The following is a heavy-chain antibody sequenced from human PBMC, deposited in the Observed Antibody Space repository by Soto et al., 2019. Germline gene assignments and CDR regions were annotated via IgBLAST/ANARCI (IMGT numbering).Heavy chain of an antibody. CDR1: GGSISSSSYY. J-gene: IGHJ5*02. CDR3: ARTYYYDSSGYYWFDP. CDR2: IYYSGST. D-gene: IGHD3-22*01. Sequence: SETLSLTCTVSGGSISSSSYYWGWIRQPPGKGLEWIGSIYYSGSTYYNPSLKSRVTISVDTSKNQFSLKLSSVTAADTAVYYCARTYYYDSSGYYWFDPWGQGTLVTVSS. V-gene: IGHV4-39*01.